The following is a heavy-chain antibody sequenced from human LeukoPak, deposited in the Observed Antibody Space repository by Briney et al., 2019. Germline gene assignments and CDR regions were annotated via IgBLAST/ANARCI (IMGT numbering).Heavy chain of an antibody. Sequence: ASVKVSCKASGYTFTSYGISWVRQAPGQGLEWMGWISAYNGNTNYAQMLQGRVTMTTDTSTSTAYMELRSLRSDDTAVYYCARDCGDTAMVIQFLYYYYGMDVWGQGTTVTVSS. J-gene: IGHJ6*02. V-gene: IGHV1-18*01. CDR2: ISAYNGNT. CDR3: ARDCGDTAMVIQFLYYYYGMDV. CDR1: GYTFTSYG. D-gene: IGHD5-18*01.